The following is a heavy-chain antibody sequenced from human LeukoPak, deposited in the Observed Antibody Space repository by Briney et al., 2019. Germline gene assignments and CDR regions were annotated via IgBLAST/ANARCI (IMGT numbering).Heavy chain of an antibody. CDR2: ITPNSGGT. D-gene: IGHD3-10*01. J-gene: IGHJ6*03. CDR3: AREAYYSGSFRTDYYYMDV. Sequence: GASVKVSCKASGYTFTGYYLHWVRQAPGQGLEWMGWITPNSGGTNYAQRFQGRVTMTRDTSISTAYMELSRLRSDDTAVYYCAREAYYSGSFRTDYYYMDVWGKGTTVTISS. V-gene: IGHV1-2*02. CDR1: GYTFTGYY.